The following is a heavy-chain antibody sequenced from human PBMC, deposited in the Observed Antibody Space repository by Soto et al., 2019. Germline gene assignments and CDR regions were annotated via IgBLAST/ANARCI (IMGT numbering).Heavy chain of an antibody. J-gene: IGHJ4*02. CDR3: APLSGYDPAGGADQ. Sequence: QVQLQESGPGLVKASQTLSLTCTLSGASVSSAEHYWSWIRQPPGKGLEWIGYTYYSGGSYYNASPQRRVNISVDTSQNQFPLKPTSVTAANTAVYYCAPLSGYDPAGGADQWGPGILVSVSS. CDR1: GASVSSAEHY. D-gene: IGHD5-12*01. V-gene: IGHV4-30-4*01. CDR2: TYYSGGS.